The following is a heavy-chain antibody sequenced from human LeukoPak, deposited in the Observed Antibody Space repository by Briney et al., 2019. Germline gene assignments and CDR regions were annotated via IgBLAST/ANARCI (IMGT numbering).Heavy chain of an antibody. V-gene: IGHV3-23*01. D-gene: IGHD3-22*01. CDR3: AIMHGYYDGSGYWVQ. Sequence: TGGSLRLSCAASGFTFTSYAMSWVRQAPGKGLEWVSFIAPGGTTTSYADSVKGRFTISRDNPRKTLYMQMNSLRDEDTALYYCAIMHGYYDGSGYWVQWGQGALVTVSS. CDR1: GFTFTSYA. J-gene: IGHJ4*02. CDR2: IAPGGTTT.